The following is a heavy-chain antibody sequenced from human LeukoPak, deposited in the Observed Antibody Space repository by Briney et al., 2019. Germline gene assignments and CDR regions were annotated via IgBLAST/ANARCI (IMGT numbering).Heavy chain of an antibody. D-gene: IGHD6-19*01. V-gene: IGHV4-4*07. Sequence: SETLSLTCSVSGGSMSTYYWSWIRQSAGKGLEWIGRIHPSGRTDYNPSLRSRVSLSVDTSKNQLSLKVSSVTAADTAIYYCARAPEFSSGWLLDCWGQGSLVTVSS. CDR2: IHPSGRT. CDR3: ARAPEFSSGWLLDC. J-gene: IGHJ4*02. CDR1: GGSMSTYY.